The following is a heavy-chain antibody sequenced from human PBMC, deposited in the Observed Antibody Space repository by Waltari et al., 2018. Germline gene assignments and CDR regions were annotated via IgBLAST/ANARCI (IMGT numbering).Heavy chain of an antibody. Sequence: EVQLVQSGAEVKKSGESLKISCKGSGYSFTSYWIGWVRQMPGKGLEWMGVIYPGDSDTRYSPSCQGQVTISADKSISTAYLQWSSLKASDTAMYYCARQGDCGGDCSYDAFDIWGQGTMVTVSS. CDR2: IYPGDSDT. CDR1: GYSFTSYW. J-gene: IGHJ3*02. CDR3: ARQGDCGGDCSYDAFDI. D-gene: IGHD2-21*01. V-gene: IGHV5-51*01.